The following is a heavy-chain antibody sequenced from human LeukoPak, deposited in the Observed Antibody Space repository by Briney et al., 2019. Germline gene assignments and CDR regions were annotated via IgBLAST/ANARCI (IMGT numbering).Heavy chain of an antibody. Sequence: GGSLRLSCAASGFTFSSYWIHWVRQAPGKGLVWVSGINTDGRSTVYADSVKGRFTISRDNAKNTLYLQVNSLRGEDTAVYYCALDFQFRAPWGQGTLVTVSS. CDR2: INTDGRST. CDR1: GFTFSSYW. CDR3: ALDFQFRAP. D-gene: IGHD2-21*01. V-gene: IGHV3-74*01. J-gene: IGHJ5*02.